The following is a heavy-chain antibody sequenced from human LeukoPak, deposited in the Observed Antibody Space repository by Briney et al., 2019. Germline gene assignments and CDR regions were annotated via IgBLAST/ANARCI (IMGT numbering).Heavy chain of an antibody. J-gene: IGHJ4*02. V-gene: IGHV4-59*01. CDR1: GGSINSYY. CDR3: AREVWDYGGSKGLFDY. CDR2: IYYSGSA. Sequence: PSETLSLTCTVSGGSINSYYWTWIRQPPGKGLEWIGCIYYSGSANYNPSLKSRVTISVDTSKNQLSLKLTSVTAADTAVYYCAREVWDYGGSKGLFDYWGQGTLVTVSS. D-gene: IGHD4-23*01.